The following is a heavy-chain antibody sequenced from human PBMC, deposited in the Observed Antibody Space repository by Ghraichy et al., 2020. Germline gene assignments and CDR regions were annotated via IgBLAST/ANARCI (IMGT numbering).Heavy chain of an antibody. D-gene: IGHD3-10*01. J-gene: IGHJ4*02. Sequence: GGSLRLSCAASGFTFSSYGMHWVRQAPGKGLEWVAIIWYDGSNKYYADSVKGRFTISRDNSKNTLYLQMNSLRAEDTAVYYCARDVRHYGSGPDYWGQGTLVTVSS. CDR3: ARDVRHYGSGPDY. V-gene: IGHV3-33*01. CDR2: IWYDGSNK. CDR1: GFTFSSYG.